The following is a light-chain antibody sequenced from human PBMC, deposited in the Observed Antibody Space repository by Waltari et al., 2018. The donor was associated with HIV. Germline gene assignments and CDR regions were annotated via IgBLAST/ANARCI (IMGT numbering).Light chain of an antibody. Sequence: DIQMTQSPSSLSASAGDRVTMTCRTSQTINNYLNWYQQQPGKAPKLLIFGVSTLQSGLPSGFRGNGSGTFFTLTINSLQPEDSATYYCQQSYTTLPYTFGQGTKLEI. J-gene: IGKJ2*01. CDR3: QQSYTTLPYT. CDR2: GVS. CDR1: QTINNY. V-gene: IGKV1-39*01.